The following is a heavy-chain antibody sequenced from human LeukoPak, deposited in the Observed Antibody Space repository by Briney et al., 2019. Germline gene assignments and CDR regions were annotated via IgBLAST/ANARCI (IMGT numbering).Heavy chain of an antibody. CDR3: ARDRRGVDYYYYGMDV. J-gene: IGHJ6*02. CDR1: GYTFTSYG. CDR2: ISAYNGNT. D-gene: IGHD3-10*01. Sequence: ASVKVSSKASGYTFTSYGISWVRQAPGQGLEWMGWISAYNGNTNYAQKLQGRVTMTTDTSTSTAYMELRSLRSDDTAVYYCARDRRGVDYYYYGMDVWGQGTTVTVSS. V-gene: IGHV1-18*01.